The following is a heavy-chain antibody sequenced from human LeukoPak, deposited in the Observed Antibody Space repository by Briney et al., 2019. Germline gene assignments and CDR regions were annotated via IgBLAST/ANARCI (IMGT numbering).Heavy chain of an antibody. J-gene: IGHJ4*02. CDR1: GFTFSSYA. CDR3: AKDQYDFGSGYYTFDS. D-gene: IGHD3-3*01. CDR2: ISGSGGST. V-gene: IGHV3-23*01. Sequence: GGSLRLSCAASGFTFSSYAMSWVRQAPGKGLEWVSAISGSGGSTYYADSVKGRFTISRDNSKNTLYLQMNSLRAEDTAVYYSAKDQYDFGSGYYTFDSGGKGTLVTVSP.